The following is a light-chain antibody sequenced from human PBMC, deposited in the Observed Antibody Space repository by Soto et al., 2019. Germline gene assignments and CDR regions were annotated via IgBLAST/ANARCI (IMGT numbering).Light chain of an antibody. J-gene: IGKJ4*01. CDR2: GAS. CDR3: QQYNNWPPIT. Sequence: EIVLTQSPGTLSLSPGERATLSCRASQSVTSNYLAWYQQKPGQAPRLLLFGASIRDTGIPDRFSGSGSGTDFTLTIRRLESEDFAVYYCQQYNNWPPITFGGGTKVEIK. V-gene: IGKV3-20*01. CDR1: QSVTSNY.